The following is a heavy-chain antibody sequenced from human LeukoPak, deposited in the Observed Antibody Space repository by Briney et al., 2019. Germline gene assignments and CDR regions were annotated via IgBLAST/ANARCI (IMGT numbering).Heavy chain of an antibody. CDR1: GFTFSAYW. D-gene: IGHD3-10*01. CDR3: AGDRGYSNFDY. CDR2: INQDESEE. J-gene: IGHJ4*02. Sequence: GGSLRLSCAASGFTFSAYWMSWVRQAPGRGLEWVANINQDESEENYVDSVKGRFTISRDNAQNSLYLQLNSLRAEDTAIYFCAGDRGYSNFDYWGQGTLVTVSS. V-gene: IGHV3-7*01.